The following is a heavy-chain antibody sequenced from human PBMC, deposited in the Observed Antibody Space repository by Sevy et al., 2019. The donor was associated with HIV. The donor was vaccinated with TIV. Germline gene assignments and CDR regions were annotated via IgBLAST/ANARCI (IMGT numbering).Heavy chain of an antibody. D-gene: IGHD3-22*01. CDR3: ARDSKYYYDSSGYPY. Sequence: GGSLRLSCAASGFTFSSYAMHWVRQAPGKGLEWVAVISYDGSNKYYADSVKGRFTISRGNSKNTLYLQMNSLRAEDTAVYYCARDSKYYYDSSGYPYWGQGTLVTVSS. V-gene: IGHV3-30*04. J-gene: IGHJ4*02. CDR1: GFTFSSYA. CDR2: ISYDGSNK.